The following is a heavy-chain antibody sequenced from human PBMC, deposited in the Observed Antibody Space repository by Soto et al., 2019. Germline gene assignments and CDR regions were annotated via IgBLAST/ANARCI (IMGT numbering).Heavy chain of an antibody. CDR1: GFIFSHAW. CDR2: VKNNGGAT. Sequence: EVQLVESGGDLVKPGGSLRLSCAASGFIFSHAWFHWVRQPPGMGLELVGRVKNNGGATDYAASVKGRFTISRDDSKDTVYLQMSSLRTEDTAIYYCAADLGPAYDSNNWFDPWGQGTLVTVSS. V-gene: IGHV3-15*07. D-gene: IGHD2-21*01. J-gene: IGHJ5*02. CDR3: AADLGPAYDSNNWFDP.